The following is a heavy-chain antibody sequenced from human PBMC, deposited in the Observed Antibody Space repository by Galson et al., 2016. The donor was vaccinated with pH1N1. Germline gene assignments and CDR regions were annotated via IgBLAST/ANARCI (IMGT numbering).Heavy chain of an antibody. D-gene: IGHD1-26*01. CDR1: GGSFTSFY. V-gene: IGHV4-34*01. CDR2: INHHGRT. Sequence: ETLSLTCGVSGGSFTSFYWSWIRQSPGKGLEWIGEINHHGRTDSNPSLRSRVTISLDTSKNQFSLKLNSATAADTAVYYCARGIRGSYPDRTYYFDSWGQGTLVTVSS. J-gene: IGHJ4*02. CDR3: ARGIRGSYPDRTYYFDS.